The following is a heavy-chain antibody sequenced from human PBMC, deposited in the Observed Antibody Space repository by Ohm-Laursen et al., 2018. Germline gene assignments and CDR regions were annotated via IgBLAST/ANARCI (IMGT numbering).Heavy chain of an antibody. CDR1: GFTFRSYD. J-gene: IGHJ3*02. CDR3: AKGYGTSWRASDI. CDR2: ISDSGSRA. Sequence: GSLRLSCAASGFTFRSYDMNWVRQAPGKGLEWVSVISDSGSRAYYADSVKGRFTISRDNSKNTLYLQMNSLRVEDTAVYYCAKGYGTSWRASDIWGQGTMVSVSS. V-gene: IGHV3-23*01. D-gene: IGHD6-13*01.